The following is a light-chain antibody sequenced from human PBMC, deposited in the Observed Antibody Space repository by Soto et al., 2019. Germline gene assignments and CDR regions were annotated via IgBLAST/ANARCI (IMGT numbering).Light chain of an antibody. J-gene: IGKJ1*01. CDR2: DAS. CDR3: QHYNNWPPWT. CDR1: QSVSSY. V-gene: IGKV3-11*01. Sequence: EIVLTQSPATLSLSPGERATLSCRASQSVSSYLAWYQQKPGQAPRLLIYDASNRATGIPARFSGSGSGTQFTLTISSLQSADFAVYYCQHYNNWPPWTFGQGTKVDIK.